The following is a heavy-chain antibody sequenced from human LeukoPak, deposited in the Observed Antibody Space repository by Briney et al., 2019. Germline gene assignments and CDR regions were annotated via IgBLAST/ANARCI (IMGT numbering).Heavy chain of an antibody. J-gene: IGHJ4*02. CDR3: ARALVGDGLDY. D-gene: IGHD3-9*01. Sequence: SETLSLTCTVSGGSISSYYWSWIRQPPGKGLEWIGYIYYSGSTNYNPSLKSRVTISVDTSKNQFSLKLSSVTAADTAVYYCARALVGDGLDYWGQGTLVTVSS. CDR2: IYYSGST. CDR1: GGSISSYY. V-gene: IGHV4-59*01.